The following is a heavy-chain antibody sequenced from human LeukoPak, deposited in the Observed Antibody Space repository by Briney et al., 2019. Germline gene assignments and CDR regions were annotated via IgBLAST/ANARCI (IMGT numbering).Heavy chain of an antibody. V-gene: IGHV3-23*01. J-gene: IGHJ4*02. Sequence: GGSLRLSCAASGFTFSFYAKSWVRQAPGKGLEWVSIISGSGDCTCCADSVKGRFTISGDNSKNTLYLQMNSLRAEATAVYYWAKYAPPITVETRFFDSGARGPLATVPS. CDR2: ISGSGDCT. D-gene: IGHD4-23*01. CDR3: AKYAPPITVETRFFDS. CDR1: GFTFSFYA.